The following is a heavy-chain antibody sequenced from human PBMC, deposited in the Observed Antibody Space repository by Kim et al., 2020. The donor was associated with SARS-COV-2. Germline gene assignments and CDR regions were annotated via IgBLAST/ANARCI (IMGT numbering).Heavy chain of an antibody. CDR1: GFPFSLYD. CDR2: ISTTSSSK. Sequence: GGSLRLSCAASGFPFSLYDMHWVRQAPGKGLEWVSYISTTSSSKYYADSAKGRFTISRDNAKNSLFLQMNSLRADDTAVYFCAIVPISNAVTRDWGQGTQVTVSA. D-gene: IGHD4-17*01. V-gene: IGHV3-48*01. J-gene: IGHJ4*02. CDR3: AIVPISNAVTRD.